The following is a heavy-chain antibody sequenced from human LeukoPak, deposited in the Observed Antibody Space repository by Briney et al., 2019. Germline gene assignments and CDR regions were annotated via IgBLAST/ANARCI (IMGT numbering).Heavy chain of an antibody. CDR2: ISAYNGNT. CDR1: GYTFTNYA. CDR3: ARDDGPGTVDY. J-gene: IGHJ4*02. V-gene: IGHV1-18*01. D-gene: IGHD6-13*01. Sequence: SVKVSCKASGYTFTNYAITWVRQAPGQGLEWMGWISAYNGNTNYAQNLQGRVTMTTDTSTSTAYMELRSLRSDDTAVYYCARDDGPGTVDYWGQGTLVTVSS.